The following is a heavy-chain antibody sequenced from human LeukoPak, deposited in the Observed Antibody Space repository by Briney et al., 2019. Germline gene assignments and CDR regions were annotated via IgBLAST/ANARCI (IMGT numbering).Heavy chain of an antibody. J-gene: IGHJ2*01. D-gene: IGHD3-10*01. CDR3: ARDRESQWYLDL. CDR2: ISSYSSDI. CDR1: GFTFSSYA. V-gene: IGHV3-48*01. Sequence: GGSLRLSCAASGFTFSSYAMNWVRQAPGKGLEWLSYISSYSSDIYYADSVKGRFTISRDNAKNSLFLQMNSLRAEDTAVYYCARDRESQWYLDLWGRGTLVTVSS.